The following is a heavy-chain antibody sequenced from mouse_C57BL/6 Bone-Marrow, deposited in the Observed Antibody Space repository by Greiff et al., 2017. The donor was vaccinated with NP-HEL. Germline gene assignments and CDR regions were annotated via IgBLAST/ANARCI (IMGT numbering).Heavy chain of an antibody. J-gene: IGHJ1*03. CDR3: AGDSSGGDWYFDV. D-gene: IGHD3-1*01. CDR2: ITHSGET. Sequence: VQLVESGPGLVKPSQSLFLTCSITGFPITSGYYWIWIRQSPGKPLEWMGYITHSGETFYNPSLQSPISITRETSKNQFFLQLNSVTTEDTAMYYCAGDSSGGDWYFDVWGTGTTVTVSS. V-gene: IGHV12-3*01. CDR1: GFPITSGYY.